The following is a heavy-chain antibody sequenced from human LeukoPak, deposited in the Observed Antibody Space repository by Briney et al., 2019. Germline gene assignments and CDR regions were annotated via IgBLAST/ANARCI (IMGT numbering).Heavy chain of an antibody. Sequence: SETLSLTCTVSGGSISSYYWSWIRQPPGKGLEWIGYIYYSGSTNYNPSLKSRVTISVDTSKNQFSLKLSSVTAADTAVYYCARATHSPMTTVTSGGVWYFDLWGRGTLVTVSS. CDR1: GGSISSYY. CDR3: ARATHSPMTTVTSGGVWYFDL. V-gene: IGHV4-59*01. J-gene: IGHJ2*01. D-gene: IGHD4-17*01. CDR2: IYYSGST.